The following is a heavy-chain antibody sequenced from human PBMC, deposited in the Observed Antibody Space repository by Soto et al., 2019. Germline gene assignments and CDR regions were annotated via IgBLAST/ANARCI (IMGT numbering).Heavy chain of an antibody. V-gene: IGHV4-39*01. Sequence: PSETLSLTCSVSGGSISNNNYHWGWIRQPPGKGLEWMGSIYYRGNTYYNPSLRSRITISVDTSRNQFSLALSSVTAADTAVYFCARLRGGCPADFWGQGTLVTASS. CDR2: IYYRGNT. J-gene: IGHJ4*02. D-gene: IGHD3-16*01. CDR1: GGSISNNNYH. CDR3: ARLRGGCPADF.